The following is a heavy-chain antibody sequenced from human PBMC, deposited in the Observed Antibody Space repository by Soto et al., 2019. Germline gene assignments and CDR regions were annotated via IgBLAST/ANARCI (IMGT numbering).Heavy chain of an antibody. CDR1: GFTFSSYG. Sequence: QVQLVESGGGVVQPGRSLRLSCAASGFTFSSYGMHWVRQAPGKGLEWVAVIWYDGSNKYYADSVKGRFTISRDNSKNTLYLQMNSLRAEDTAVYYCASEVHQYSPIDYWGQGTLVTVSS. J-gene: IGHJ4*02. V-gene: IGHV3-33*01. D-gene: IGHD5-18*01. CDR3: ASEVHQYSPIDY. CDR2: IWYDGSNK.